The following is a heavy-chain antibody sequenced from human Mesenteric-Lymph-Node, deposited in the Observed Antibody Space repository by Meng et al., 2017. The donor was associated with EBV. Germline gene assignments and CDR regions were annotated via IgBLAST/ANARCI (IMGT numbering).Heavy chain of an antibody. Sequence: QLQLQESGPGLVKPSETLSLTCTVSGGFISRSGFYWGWIRQPPGKGLEWIGRVSYSGTTSYNPSLRSRVTISADTSKNQFSLRLTSLTAADTAIYYCAGRGFYTLIDYWGQGTLVTVSS. J-gene: IGHJ4*02. V-gene: IGHV4-39*07. CDR2: VSYSGTT. CDR3: AGRGFYTLIDY. CDR1: GGFISRSGFY. D-gene: IGHD3-3*01.